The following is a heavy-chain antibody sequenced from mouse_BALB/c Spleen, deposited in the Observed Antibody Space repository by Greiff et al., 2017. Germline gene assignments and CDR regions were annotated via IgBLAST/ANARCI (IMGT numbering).Heavy chain of an antibody. Sequence: VQLQQSGAELVRPGTSVKVSCKASGYAFTNYLIEWVKQRPGQGLEWIGVINPGSGGTNYNEKFKGKATLTADKSSSTAYMQLSSLTSDDSAVYFCARRGDYYYGSRYGYYAMDYWGQGTSVTVSS. V-gene: IGHV1-54*03. CDR2: INPGSGGT. D-gene: IGHD1-1*01. J-gene: IGHJ4*01. CDR1: GYAFTNYL. CDR3: ARRGDYYYGSRYGYYAMDY.